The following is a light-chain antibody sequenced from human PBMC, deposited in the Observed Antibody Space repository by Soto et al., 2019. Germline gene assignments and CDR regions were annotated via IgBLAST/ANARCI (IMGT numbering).Light chain of an antibody. CDR2: GAS. Sequence: ELVLTQSPGTLSLSPGERATLSCRASQSVNSNYLAWYRRKPGQAPSLLIYGASTRDTGIPCRFSGSGSGTDFTLTITRLEPEDFAVYYCQQYGSSPPTFGQGTKVEIK. J-gene: IGKJ1*01. CDR1: QSVNSNY. V-gene: IGKV3-20*01. CDR3: QQYGSSPPT.